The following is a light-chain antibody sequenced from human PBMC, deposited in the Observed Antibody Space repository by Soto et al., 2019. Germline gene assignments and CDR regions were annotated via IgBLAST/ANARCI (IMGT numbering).Light chain of an antibody. J-gene: IGLJ1*01. CDR2: EVS. V-gene: IGLV2-14*01. CDR3: FSFTTDWTHV. CDR1: SSDIGAYNY. Sequence: LTQPASVSGSPGQSITISCTGGSSDIGAYNYVSWFQQYPGKAPKLIISEVSNRPSGVSNRFSGSKSGTAASLTISGLQTEDEADYFCFSFTTDWTHVFGTGTKVTVL.